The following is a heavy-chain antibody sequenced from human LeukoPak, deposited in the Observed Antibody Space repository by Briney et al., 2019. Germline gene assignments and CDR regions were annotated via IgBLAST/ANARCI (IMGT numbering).Heavy chain of an antibody. CDR3: AREGLSSGWHLFDP. CDR1: GFTVSSNY. Sequence: GGPLRLSCAASGFTVSSNYMSWVRQAPGKGLEWVSVIYSGGSTYYADSVKGRFTISRDNSKNTLYLQMNSLRAEDTAVYYCAREGLSSGWHLFDPWGQGTLVTVSS. D-gene: IGHD6-19*01. J-gene: IGHJ5*02. V-gene: IGHV3-66*01. CDR2: IYSGGST.